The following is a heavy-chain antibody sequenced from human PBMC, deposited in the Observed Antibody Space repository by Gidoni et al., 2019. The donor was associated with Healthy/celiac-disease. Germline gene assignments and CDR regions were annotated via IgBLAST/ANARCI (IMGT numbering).Heavy chain of an antibody. D-gene: IGHD3-9*01. J-gene: IGHJ4*02. CDR3: AKLVLRYFDWLLYTQDY. Sequence: EVQLVESGGGLVQPGGSLRLSCAASGFTFSSYAMSWVRQAPGKGLEWVSAISGSGGSTYYADSVKGRFTISRDNSKNTLYLQMNSLRAEDTAVYYCAKLVLRYFDWLLYTQDYWGQGTLVTVSS. CDR1: GFTFSSYA. CDR2: ISGSGGST. V-gene: IGHV3-23*04.